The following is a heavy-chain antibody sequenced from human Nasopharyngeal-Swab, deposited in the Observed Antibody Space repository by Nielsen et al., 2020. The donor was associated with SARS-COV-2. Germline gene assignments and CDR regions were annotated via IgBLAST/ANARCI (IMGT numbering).Heavy chain of an antibody. CDR3: AKYAHYDFLSGYHLGWLDP. D-gene: IGHD3-3*01. CDR2: INHSGST. V-gene: IGHV4-34*01. Sequence: WIRQPPGKGLEWIGEINHSGSTNYNPSLKSRVTISVDTSNNQFSLKLSSVTAADTAVYYCAKYAHYDFLSGYHLGWLDPWGQGTLVTVSS. J-gene: IGHJ5*02.